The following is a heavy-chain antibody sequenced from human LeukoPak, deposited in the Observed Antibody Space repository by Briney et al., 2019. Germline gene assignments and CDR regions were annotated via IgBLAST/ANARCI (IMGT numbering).Heavy chain of an antibody. CDR3: ARDSRAYYDSSDSNN. CDR2: INPSGGST. D-gene: IGHD3-22*01. J-gene: IGHJ4*02. CDR1: GYTFTSYY. V-gene: IGHV1-46*01. Sequence: ASVKVSCKASGYTFTSYYMHWVRQAPGQGLEWMGIINPSGGSTSYAQKFQGRVTMTRDTSTSTVYMELSSLRSEDTAVYYCARDSRAYYDSSDSNNWGQGTLVTVSS.